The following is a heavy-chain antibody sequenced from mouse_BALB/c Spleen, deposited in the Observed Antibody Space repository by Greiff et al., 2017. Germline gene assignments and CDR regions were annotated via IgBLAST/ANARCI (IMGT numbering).Heavy chain of an antibody. D-gene: IGHD4-1*01. J-gene: IGHJ2*01. CDR2: ISSGSSTI. CDR1: GFTFSSFG. Sequence: EVKLMESGGGLVQPGGSRKLSCAASGFTFSSFGMHWVRQAPEKGLEWVAYISSGSSTIYYADTVKGRFTISRDNPKNTLFLQMTSLRSEDTAMYYCARSGANWDLWGQGTTLTVSS. V-gene: IGHV5-17*02. CDR3: ARSGANWDL.